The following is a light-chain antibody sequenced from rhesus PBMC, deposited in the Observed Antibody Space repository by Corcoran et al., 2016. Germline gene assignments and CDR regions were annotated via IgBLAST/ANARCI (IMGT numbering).Light chain of an antibody. V-gene: IGKV1S14*01. CDR1: QGISKY. CDR2: YAS. CDR3: QPHNSYPHT. J-gene: IGKJ4*01. Sequence: DIQMTQSPSSLSASVGDTVTITCRASQGISKYFAWYQQKPGKAPKPLIYYASNLERGVPSRFSGSGSGTDFTSPISSLQPDDFATYYCQPHNSYPHTFSGGTKVEI.